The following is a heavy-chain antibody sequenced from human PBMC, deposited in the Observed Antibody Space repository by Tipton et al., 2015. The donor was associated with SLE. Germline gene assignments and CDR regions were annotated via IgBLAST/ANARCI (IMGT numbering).Heavy chain of an antibody. D-gene: IGHD5-18*01. CDR1: RFSFSIYT. Sequence: SLRLSCAASRFSFSIYTMNWVRQAPGKGQEWVSSIRTGTSTTNTYYADSARGRFTISRDNAKNSLYLEMNSLRGEDTAVYYCAKGNGGYSYGDDAVDIWGQGTMVTVSS. CDR3: AKGNGGYSYGDDAVDI. CDR2: IRTGTSTTNT. V-gene: IGHV3-21*01. J-gene: IGHJ3*02.